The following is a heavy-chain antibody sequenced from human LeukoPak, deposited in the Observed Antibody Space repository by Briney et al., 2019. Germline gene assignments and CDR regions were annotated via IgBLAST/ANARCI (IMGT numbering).Heavy chain of an antibody. J-gene: IGHJ3*02. CDR3: ARHLPYDSSGYYLDAFDI. D-gene: IGHD3-22*01. CDR2: IYYSGST. V-gene: IGHV4-59*08. Sequence: SETLSLTCTVSGGSISSYYWSWIRQPPGKGLEWIGYIYYSGSTNYNPSLKSRVTISVDTSKNQFSLKLSSVTAADTAVYYCARHLPYDSSGYYLDAFDIWGQRTMVTVSS. CDR1: GGSISSYY.